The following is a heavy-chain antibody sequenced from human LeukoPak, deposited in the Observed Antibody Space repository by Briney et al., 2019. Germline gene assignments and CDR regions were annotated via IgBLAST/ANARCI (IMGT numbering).Heavy chain of an antibody. Sequence: ASVKVSCKASGYTFTSYGISWVRQAPGQGLEWMGWISAYNGNTDYAQKLQGRVTMTTDTSTSTAYMELRSLRSDDTAVYYCARDRGRVVRGVVDYWGQGTLVTVSS. D-gene: IGHD3-10*01. V-gene: IGHV1-18*01. CDR2: ISAYNGNT. J-gene: IGHJ4*02. CDR1: GYTFTSYG. CDR3: ARDRGRVVRGVVDY.